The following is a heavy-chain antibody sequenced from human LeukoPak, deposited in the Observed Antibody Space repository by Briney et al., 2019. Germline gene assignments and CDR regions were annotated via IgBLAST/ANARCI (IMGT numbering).Heavy chain of an antibody. CDR2: IYPGDSDV. CDR3: ARQGYNSTWDRYLAY. D-gene: IGHD6-13*01. CDR1: GYSFTSYW. Sequence: GESLKISCEGSGYSFTSYWIAWVRQMPGKGLEWMGIIYPGDSDVRYSPSFQGQVTISADKSISTAYLQWSSLQASDTAMYYCARQGYNSTWDRYLAYWGQGTQVTVSS. V-gene: IGHV5-51*01. J-gene: IGHJ4*02.